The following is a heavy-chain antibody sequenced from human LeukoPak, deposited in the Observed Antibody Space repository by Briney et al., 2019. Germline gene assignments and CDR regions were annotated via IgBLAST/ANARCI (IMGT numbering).Heavy chain of an antibody. V-gene: IGHV3-53*01. CDR1: GFTVNTNY. J-gene: IGHJ2*01. Sequence: GGSLRLSCAASGFTVNTNYMNWVRQAPGKGLEWVSILYSGSDTYYADSVKGQFTISRDSSKNILSLQMNNLRAEDTAVYYCARVGDHFHWYLDLWGRGTLVTVSS. CDR2: LYSGSDT. D-gene: IGHD3-10*01. CDR3: ARVGDHFHWYLDL.